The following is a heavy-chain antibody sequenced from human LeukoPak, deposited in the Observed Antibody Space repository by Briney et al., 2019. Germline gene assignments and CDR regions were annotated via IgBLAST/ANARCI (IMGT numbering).Heavy chain of an antibody. Sequence: PGGSLRLSCAASGFTFSNYYMNWIRQAPGKGLEWVSYISRSGSTIYYADSVKGRFTISRDNAKNSLYLQMNSLRTEDTAVYYCARDSGYCSSTSCYHYCMDVWGKGTTVTVSS. CDR3: ARDSGYCSSTSCYHYCMDV. V-gene: IGHV3-11*01. CDR1: GFTFSNYY. J-gene: IGHJ6*03. D-gene: IGHD2-2*01. CDR2: ISRSGSTI.